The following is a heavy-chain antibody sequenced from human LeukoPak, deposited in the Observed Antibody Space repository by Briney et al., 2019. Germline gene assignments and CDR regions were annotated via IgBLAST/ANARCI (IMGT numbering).Heavy chain of an antibody. CDR2: INHSGST. J-gene: IGHJ4*02. D-gene: IGHD3-22*01. V-gene: IGHV4-34*01. CDR3: ARATYDSSGYHY. CDR1: GGSFSGYY. Sequence: SETLSLTCAVYGGSFSGYYWSWIRQPPGKGLEWIGEINHSGSTNYNPSLKSRVTISVNTSKNQFSLRLSSVTAADTAVYYCARATYDSSGYHYWGQGTLVTVSS.